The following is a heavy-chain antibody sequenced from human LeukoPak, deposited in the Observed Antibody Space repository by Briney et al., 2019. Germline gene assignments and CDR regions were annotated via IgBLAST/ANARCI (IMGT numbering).Heavy chain of an antibody. Sequence: PSETLSLTCTVSGGSISSYYWSWIRQPAGKGLEWIGRIYTSGSTNYNPSLKSRVTMSVDTSKNQFSLKLSSVTAADTAVYYCAREARGAVAGPAEYWGQGTLVTVSS. V-gene: IGHV4-4*07. CDR1: GGSISSYY. D-gene: IGHD6-19*01. J-gene: IGHJ4*02. CDR2: IYTSGST. CDR3: AREARGAVAGPAEY.